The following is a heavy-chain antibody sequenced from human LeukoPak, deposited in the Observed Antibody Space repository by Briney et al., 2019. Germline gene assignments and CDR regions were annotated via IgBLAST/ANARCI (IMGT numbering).Heavy chain of an antibody. CDR2: ISYDGSNK. J-gene: IGHJ6*02. CDR1: GFTFSSYA. V-gene: IGHV3-30-3*01. CDR3: ARDGSARGIYGMDV. Sequence: GGSLRLSCAASGFTFSSYAMHWVRQAPGKGLEWVAVISYDGSNKYYADSVKGRFTISRDNSKNTLYLQMNSLRAEDTAVYYCARDGSARGIYGMDVWGQGTTVTVSS. D-gene: IGHD6-13*01.